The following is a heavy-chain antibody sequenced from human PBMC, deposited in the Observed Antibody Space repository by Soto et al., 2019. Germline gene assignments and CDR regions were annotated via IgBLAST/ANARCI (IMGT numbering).Heavy chain of an antibody. J-gene: IGHJ4*02. V-gene: IGHV1-18*01. CDR2: ISAHNGNK. CDR1: GYTFTSYG. Sequence: QVHLVQSGAEVKKPGASVKVSCKASGYTFTSYGITWVRQAPGQGLERMGWISAHNGNKDYAQKRQGRVIVTRDTATSTAYKELRSLISDDTAVYYCARGRYGDSWGQGALVTVSS. CDR3: ARGRYGDS. D-gene: IGHD1-1*01.